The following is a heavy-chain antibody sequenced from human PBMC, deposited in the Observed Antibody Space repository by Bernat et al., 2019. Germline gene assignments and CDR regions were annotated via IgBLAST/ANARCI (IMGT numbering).Heavy chain of an antibody. CDR3: ARLGYYYDSSGSLRYFDL. CDR1: GCSINSSTYY. J-gene: IGHJ2*01. V-gene: IGHV4-39*01. D-gene: IGHD3-22*01. Sequence: QLQLQESGPGLVKPSETLSLTCTVSGCSINSSTYYWGWIRQPPGKGLQWIGTIFHSGRTYYKPSLKSRVTMSVDTSKYQFSLKLGSVTAADTAVYYCARLGYYYDSSGSLRYFDLWGRGTLVTVSS. CDR2: IFHSGRT.